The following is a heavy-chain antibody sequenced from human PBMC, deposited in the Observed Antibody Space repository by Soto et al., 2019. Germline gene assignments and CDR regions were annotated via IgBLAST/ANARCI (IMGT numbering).Heavy chain of an antibody. J-gene: IGHJ4*02. Sequence: EVQVVESGGGLVQPGGSLRLSCAASGFSVTNNYMNWVRQAPGKGLEWVSIIDIGGNTYYADSVKDRFTIYRDNSRHTLYLPMDSLRAEDTAVDYCARGRGSTGYLGREHYFDYWGQGTLVTVSP. CDR3: ARGRGSTGYLGREHYFDY. CDR1: GFSVTNNY. CDR2: IDIGGNT. V-gene: IGHV3-66*01. D-gene: IGHD2-2*01.